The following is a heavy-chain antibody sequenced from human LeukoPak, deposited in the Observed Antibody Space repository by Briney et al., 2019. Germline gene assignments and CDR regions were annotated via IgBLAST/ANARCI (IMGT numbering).Heavy chain of an antibody. J-gene: IGHJ3*02. CDR3: AMFTIFGVVYAFDI. CDR1: GGSISSSSYY. V-gene: IGHV4-39*07. CDR2: IYYSGNT. D-gene: IGHD3-3*01. Sequence: SESLSLTCTVSGGSISSSSYYWGWIRQPPEEGLEWIGSIYYSGNTYYNPSLKSRVTISVDTSKNQFSLKLSSVPAADTAVYYCAMFTIFGVVYAFDIWGQGTMVTVSS.